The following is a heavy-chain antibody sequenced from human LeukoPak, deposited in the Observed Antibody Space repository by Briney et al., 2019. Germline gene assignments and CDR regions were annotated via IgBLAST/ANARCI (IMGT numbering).Heavy chain of an antibody. V-gene: IGHV3-23*01. CDR1: GLAFSTYS. D-gene: IGHD6-19*01. CDR2: ISASGNST. J-gene: IGHJ4*02. Sequence: GGSLRLSCAASGLAFSTYSMSWVRQTPGKGLYLVSGISASGNSTYYADSVKGRFTISRDNSKNTLYLQMNSLRAEDTAVYYCARASRWLAFDYWGQGTLVTVSP. CDR3: ARASRWLAFDY.